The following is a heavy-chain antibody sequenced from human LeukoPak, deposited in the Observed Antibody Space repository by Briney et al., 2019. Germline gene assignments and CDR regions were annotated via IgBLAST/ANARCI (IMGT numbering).Heavy chain of an antibody. CDR3: ARGGVIAAAPFDP. CDR1: GYTFTGYY. Sequence: ASVKVSCKASGYTFTGYYMHWVRQAPGQGLEWMGWINPNSGGTNYAQKFQGWVTMTRDTSISTAYKELSRLRSDDTAVYYCARGGVIAAAPFDPWGQGTLVTVSS. CDR2: INPNSGGT. J-gene: IGHJ5*02. D-gene: IGHD6-13*01. V-gene: IGHV1-2*04.